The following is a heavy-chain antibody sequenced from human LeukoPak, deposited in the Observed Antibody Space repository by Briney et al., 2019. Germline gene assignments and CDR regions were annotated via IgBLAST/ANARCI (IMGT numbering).Heavy chain of an antibody. Sequence: SETLSLTCTVSVGSISSSSYYWGWIRQPPGKGLEWIGSIYYSGSTYYNPSLKSRVTILVDTSKNQFSLQLNSVTPEDTAVYYCARDLVRGVINDWFDPWGQGTLVTVSS. CDR3: ARDLVRGVINDWFDP. J-gene: IGHJ5*02. CDR2: IYYSGST. V-gene: IGHV4-39*07. D-gene: IGHD3-10*01. CDR1: VGSISSSSYY.